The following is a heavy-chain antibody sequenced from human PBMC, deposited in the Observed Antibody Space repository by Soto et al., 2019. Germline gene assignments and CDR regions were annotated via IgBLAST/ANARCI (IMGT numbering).Heavy chain of an antibody. CDR3: ATSQDRYDSTGYYF. Sequence: GSLRLSCEVSGFTFSDYAMSWVRQAPGKGLERVSGISGSGRNTYYADSVKGRFTISRDKSKDAMFLQMNSLRVEDTAIYYCATSQDRYDSTGYYFWGQGTLVTVSS. D-gene: IGHD3-22*01. CDR2: ISGSGRNT. V-gene: IGHV3-23*01. J-gene: IGHJ4*02. CDR1: GFTFSDYA.